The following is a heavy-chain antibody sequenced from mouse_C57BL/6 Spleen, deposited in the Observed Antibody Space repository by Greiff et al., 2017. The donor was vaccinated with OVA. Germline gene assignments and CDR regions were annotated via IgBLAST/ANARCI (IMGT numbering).Heavy chain of an antibody. J-gene: IGHJ2*01. CDR3: ARWDSSWDY. CDR1: GYTFTSYW. D-gene: IGHD3-3*01. CDR2: IDPSDSYT. Sequence: VQLQQSGAELVMPGASVKLSCKASGYTFTSYWMHWVKQRPGQGLEWIGEIDPSDSYTNYNQKFKGKSTLTVDKSSSTAYMQLSSLTSEDSAVYYCARWDSSWDYWGQGTTLTVSS. V-gene: IGHV1-69*01.